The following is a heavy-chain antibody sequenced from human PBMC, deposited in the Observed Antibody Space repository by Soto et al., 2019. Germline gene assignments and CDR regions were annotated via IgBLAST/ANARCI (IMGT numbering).Heavy chain of an antibody. J-gene: IGHJ4*02. CDR2: ISPYNGNI. D-gene: IGHD3-22*01. V-gene: IGHV1-18*01. Sequence: QVQLVQSGAEVKKPGASVKVSCKASGYTFTTYGISWVRQAPGQGLEWMGWISPYNGNINYAQKVQGRVTMTTDTSTSTAYMERRSLRSDDTAVYYCARDHYYDSSGYYCDCWGQGTLVTVSS. CDR3: ARDHYYDSSGYYCDC. CDR1: GYTFTTYG.